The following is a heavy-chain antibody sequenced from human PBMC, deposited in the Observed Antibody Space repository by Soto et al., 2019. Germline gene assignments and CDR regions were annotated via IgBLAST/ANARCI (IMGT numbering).Heavy chain of an antibody. D-gene: IGHD2-15*01. J-gene: IGHJ6*02. CDR2: IYPGDSDT. CDR3: ARLSGSYCSGGSCSTYYSYYYGMDV. Sequence: GESLKISCKGSGYSFTSYWIGWVRQMPGKGLEWMGIIYPGDSDTRYSPSFQGQVTISADRSISTAYLQWSSLKASDTAMYYCARLSGSYCSGGSCSTYYSYYYGMDVWGQGTTFTVSS. CDR1: GYSFTSYW. V-gene: IGHV5-51*01.